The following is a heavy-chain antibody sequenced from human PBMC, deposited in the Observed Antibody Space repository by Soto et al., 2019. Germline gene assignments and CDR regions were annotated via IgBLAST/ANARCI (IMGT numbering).Heavy chain of an antibody. CDR2: ISYDGSNK. Sequence: LRLSCAASGFTFSSYGMHWVRQAPGKGLEWVAVISYDGSNKYYADSVKGRFTISRDNSKNTLYLQMNSLRAEDTAVYYCAKGSYMDYWGQGTLVTVSS. CDR3: AKGSYMDY. D-gene: IGHD3-10*01. J-gene: IGHJ4*02. CDR1: GFTFSSYG. V-gene: IGHV3-30*18.